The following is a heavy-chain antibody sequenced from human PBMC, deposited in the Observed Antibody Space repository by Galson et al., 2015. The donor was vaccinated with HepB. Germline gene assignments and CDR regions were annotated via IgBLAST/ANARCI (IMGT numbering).Heavy chain of an antibody. D-gene: IGHD1-26*01. Sequence: SLRLSCAASGFTFSHYWMSWVRQAPGKGLEWVANIKQDEGEKYYVDSVKGRFTISRDNAKNSLYLQMNSLRAEDTAVYYCARQPIMAGATGGFDYWGQGTLVTVSS. J-gene: IGHJ4*02. CDR2: IKQDEGEK. V-gene: IGHV3-7*01. CDR3: ARQPIMAGATGGFDY. CDR1: GFTFSHYW.